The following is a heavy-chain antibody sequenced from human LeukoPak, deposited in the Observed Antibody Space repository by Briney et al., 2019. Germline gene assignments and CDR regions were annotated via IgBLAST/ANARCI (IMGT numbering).Heavy chain of an antibody. V-gene: IGHV4-34*01. D-gene: IGHD3-9*01. J-gene: IGHJ4*02. Sequence: PSETLSLTCAVYGGSFSGYYWSWIRQPPGKGLEWIGEINHSGSTNYNPSLKSRVTISVDTSKNQFSLKLSSVTAADTAVYYCARHAGRYFDWAYFYFDYWGQGTLVTVSS. CDR2: INHSGST. CDR3: ARHAGRYFDWAYFYFDY. CDR1: GGSFSGYY.